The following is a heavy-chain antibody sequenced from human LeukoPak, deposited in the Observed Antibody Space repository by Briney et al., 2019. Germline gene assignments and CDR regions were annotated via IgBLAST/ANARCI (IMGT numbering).Heavy chain of an antibody. D-gene: IGHD3-22*01. CDR3: ARDGYYDSSGYSNDAFDI. J-gene: IGHJ3*02. V-gene: IGHV1-46*01. Sequence: GASVKVSCKASGYTFTSYYMHWVRQAPGQGLEGMGIINPSGGSTSYAQKFQGRVTMTRDTSTSTVYMELSSLRSEDTAVYYCARDGYYDSSGYSNDAFDIWGQGTKVTVSS. CDR2: INPSGGST. CDR1: GYTFTSYY.